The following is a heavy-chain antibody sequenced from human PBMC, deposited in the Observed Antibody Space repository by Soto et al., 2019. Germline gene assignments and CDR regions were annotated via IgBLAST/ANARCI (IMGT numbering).Heavy chain of an antibody. V-gene: IGHV1-46*01. Sequence: EASVKVSCKASGYSFTSYYMHWVRQAPGQGLEWMGIINPSGGSTSYAQKFQGRVTMTRDTSTSTVYMELSSLRSEDTAVYYCAISGSYDRSDYWGQGTLVTVSS. CDR1: GYSFTSYY. J-gene: IGHJ4*02. CDR2: INPSGGST. CDR3: AISGSYDRSDY. D-gene: IGHD1-26*01.